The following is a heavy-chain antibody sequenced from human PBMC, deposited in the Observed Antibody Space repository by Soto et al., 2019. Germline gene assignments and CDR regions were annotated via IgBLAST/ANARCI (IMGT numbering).Heavy chain of an antibody. CDR2: ISSSSSYI. CDR1: GFTFSSYS. D-gene: IGHD2-15*01. V-gene: IGHV3-21*01. CDR3: ARGGYCSGGSCYSCDY. Sequence: GGSLRLSCAASGFTFSSYSMNWVRQAPGKGLEWVSSISSSSSYIYYADSVKGRFTISRDNAKNSLYLQMNSLRAEDTAVYYCARGGYCSGGSCYSCDYWGQGTLVTVSS. J-gene: IGHJ4*02.